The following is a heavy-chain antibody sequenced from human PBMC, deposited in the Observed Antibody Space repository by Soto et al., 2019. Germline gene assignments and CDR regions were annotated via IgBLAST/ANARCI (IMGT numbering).Heavy chain of an antibody. CDR1: GGTFSSYA. CDR3: ARVRNWNLFWFDP. CDR2: IIPIFGTA. D-gene: IGHD1-7*01. V-gene: IGHV1-69*13. Sequence: SVKVSCKASGGTFSSYAISWVRQAPGQGLEWMGGIIPIFGTANYAQKLQGRVTITADESTSTAYMELSSLRSEGTAVYYCARVRNWNLFWFDPWGQGTLVTVSS. J-gene: IGHJ5*02.